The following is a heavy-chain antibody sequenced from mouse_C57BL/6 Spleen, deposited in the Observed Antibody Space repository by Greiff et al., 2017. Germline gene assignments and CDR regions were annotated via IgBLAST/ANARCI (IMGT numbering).Heavy chain of an antibody. V-gene: IGHV5-17*01. CDR3: ARGGYYGSSLED. Sequence: DVHLVESGGGLVKPGGSLKLSCAASGFTFSDYGMHWVRQAPEKGLEWVAYISSGSSTIYYADTVKGRFTISRDNAKNTLFLQMTSLRSEDTAMYYCARGGYYGSSLEDWGQGTTLTVSS. CDR2: ISSGSSTI. D-gene: IGHD1-1*01. J-gene: IGHJ2*01. CDR1: GFTFSDYG.